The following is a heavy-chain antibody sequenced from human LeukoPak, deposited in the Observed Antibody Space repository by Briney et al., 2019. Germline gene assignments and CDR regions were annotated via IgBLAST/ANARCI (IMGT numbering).Heavy chain of an antibody. CDR3: ARYSNHVDYFDS. V-gene: IGHV4-59*11. D-gene: IGHD4-11*01. Sequence: SETLSLTCTVSGDSFSSHYWSWIRQPPGKGLEWIAYVYYTGSSNYNPSLKSGVTISIDTSKNQFSLKLISVTAADTAVYYCARYSNHVDYFDSWGQGTLVTVSS. CDR1: GDSFSSHY. CDR2: VYYTGSS. J-gene: IGHJ4*02.